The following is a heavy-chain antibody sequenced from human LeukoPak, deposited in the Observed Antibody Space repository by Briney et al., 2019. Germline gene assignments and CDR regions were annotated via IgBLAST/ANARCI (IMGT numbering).Heavy chain of an antibody. V-gene: IGHV3-48*04. CDR1: GFTFSNYD. D-gene: IGHD4/OR15-4a*01. Sequence: GGSLRLSCAASGFTFSNYDMNWLRQAPGKGLEWVAYIGSRTSVIHYADSVKGRFTISRDNAENSLFLQMNSLRVEDTAVYYCARVPNGANNWFDPWGQGTLVTVSS. CDR3: ARVPNGANNWFDP. J-gene: IGHJ5*02. CDR2: IGSRTSVI.